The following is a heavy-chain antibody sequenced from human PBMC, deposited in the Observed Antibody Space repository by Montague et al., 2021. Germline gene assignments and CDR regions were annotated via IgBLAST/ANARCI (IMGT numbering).Heavy chain of an antibody. Sequence: SLSLSWAASGFTVSSNYMRWVRQAPGKGLEWVSVIYSDGSTYYADSVKGRFTISRDNAKATLYLQMNSLRVEDTAVYYCARNLASAAPGAFDIWGQGTMVNVSS. D-gene: IGHD6-13*01. V-gene: IGHV3-53*01. CDR1: GFTVSSNY. CDR2: IYSDGST. CDR3: ARNLASAAPGAFDI. J-gene: IGHJ3*02.